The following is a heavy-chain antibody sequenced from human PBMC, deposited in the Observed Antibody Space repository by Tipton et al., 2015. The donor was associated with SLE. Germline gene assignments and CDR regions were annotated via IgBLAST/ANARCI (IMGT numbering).Heavy chain of an antibody. D-gene: IGHD5-18*01. Sequence: SLRLSCAASGFTFSSYWMSWVRQAPGKGLEWVANIKQDGSEKYYVDSVKGRFTISRDNAKNSLYLQMNSLRAEDTAVYYCAREHVDTAMEFDYWGQGTLVPVSS. V-gene: IGHV3-7*01. J-gene: IGHJ4*02. CDR3: AREHVDTAMEFDY. CDR2: IKQDGSEK. CDR1: GFTFSSYW.